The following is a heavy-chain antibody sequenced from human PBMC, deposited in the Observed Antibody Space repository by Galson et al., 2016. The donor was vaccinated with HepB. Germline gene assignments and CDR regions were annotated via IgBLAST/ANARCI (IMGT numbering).Heavy chain of an antibody. CDR3: ASGYCRSGNCPDIDF. J-gene: IGHJ4*02. D-gene: IGHD2-15*01. Sequence: SLRLSCAASGFTFSTSSMHWVRQAPGKELEWVSLISYDGNHKYFADSVRGRFTIFRDNFRNTLYLQMNSLTTEDTGVYYCASGYCRSGNCPDIDFGGQGTLVTVSS. V-gene: IGHV3-30-3*01. CDR1: GFTFSTSS. CDR2: ISYDGNHK.